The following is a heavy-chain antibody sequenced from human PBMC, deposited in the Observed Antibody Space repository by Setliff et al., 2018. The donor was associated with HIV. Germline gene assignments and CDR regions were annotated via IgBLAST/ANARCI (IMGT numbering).Heavy chain of an antibody. J-gene: IGHJ4*02. CDR2: MYYSGST. V-gene: IGHV4-39*02. CDR1: GGSISGSSYY. Sequence: SETLSLTCIVSGGSISGSSYYWGWIRQSPGKGLEWIGNMYYSGSTYYNPSLKSRVTISVDTPKNHLSLKLTSVTAADTGLYYCVFGLRFSPFDNWGQGTLVTVSS. D-gene: IGHD5-12*01. CDR3: VFGLRFSPFDN.